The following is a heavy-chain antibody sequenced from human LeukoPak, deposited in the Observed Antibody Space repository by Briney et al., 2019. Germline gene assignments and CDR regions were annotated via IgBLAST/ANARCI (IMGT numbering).Heavy chain of an antibody. V-gene: IGHV4-59*01. CDR3: ARDKPGYSYGSYAFDI. J-gene: IGHJ3*02. D-gene: IGHD5-18*01. CDR2: NYYSGST. CDR1: GGSISSYY. Sequence: PSETLSLTCTVSGGSISSYYWSWIRQPPGKGLEWIGYNYYSGSTNYNPSLKSRVTISVDTSKNQFSLKLSSVTAADTAVYYCARDKPGYSYGSYAFDIWGQGTMVTVSS.